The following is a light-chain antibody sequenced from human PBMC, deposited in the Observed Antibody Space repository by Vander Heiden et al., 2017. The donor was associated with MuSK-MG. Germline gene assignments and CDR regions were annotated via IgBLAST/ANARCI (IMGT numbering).Light chain of an antibody. Sequence: EIVMTQSPVILSLSPGQRATLSCRASQSINSYLAWYQQKPGQAPRLLIYRASTRATGIPARFSGSGYETDFTLTISSLQSEDFAVYYCQQYKNWPPGTFGQGTLLDIK. J-gene: IGKJ5*01. CDR2: RAS. CDR3: QQYKNWPPGT. V-gene: IGKV3D-15*01. CDR1: QSINSY.